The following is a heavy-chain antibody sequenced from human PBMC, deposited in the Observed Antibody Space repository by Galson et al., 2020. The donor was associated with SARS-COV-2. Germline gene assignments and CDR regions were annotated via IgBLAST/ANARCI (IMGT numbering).Heavy chain of an antibody. D-gene: IGHD7-27*01. CDR2: IYSEGSST. CDR3: ARGDMGNDYFDY. J-gene: IGHJ4*02. CDR1: GFTFSRYW. V-gene: IGHV3-74*01. Sequence: GGSLRLSCAASGFTFSRYWMHWVRQAPGKGLVWVSRIYSEGSSTSYADSVKGRFTISGDNAKSTLYLQMNSLRAEDTAVYYCARGDMGNDYFDYWGQGTLVTVSS.